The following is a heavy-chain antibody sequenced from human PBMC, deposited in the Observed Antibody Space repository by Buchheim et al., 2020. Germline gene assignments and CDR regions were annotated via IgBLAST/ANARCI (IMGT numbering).Heavy chain of an antibody. D-gene: IGHD3-22*01. CDR2: IYYSGST. V-gene: IGHV4-34*01. CDR3: ARVCYYDSSGYYHTFDY. J-gene: IGHJ4*02. Sequence: QVQLQQWGAGLLKPSETLSLTCAVYGGSFSGYYWSWIRQPPGKGLEWIGYIYYSGSTYYNPSLKSRVTISVDTSKNQFSLKLSSVTAADTAVYYCARVCYYDSSGYYHTFDYWGQGTL. CDR1: GGSFSGYY.